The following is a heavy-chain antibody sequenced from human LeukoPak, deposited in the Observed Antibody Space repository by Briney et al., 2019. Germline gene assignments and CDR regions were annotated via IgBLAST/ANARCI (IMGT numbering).Heavy chain of an antibody. CDR1: GLSVSNNY. Sequence: PGGSLRLSCAASGLSVSNNYMSWVRQAPGKGLEWVSVIYSGGSTYYADSVKGRFTISRDNTKNTLYLQMNSLRAEDTAVYYCARVGVGGRDMDYWGQGTLVTVSS. CDR3: ARVGVGGRDMDY. V-gene: IGHV3-53*01. CDR2: IYSGGST. J-gene: IGHJ4*02. D-gene: IGHD1-26*01.